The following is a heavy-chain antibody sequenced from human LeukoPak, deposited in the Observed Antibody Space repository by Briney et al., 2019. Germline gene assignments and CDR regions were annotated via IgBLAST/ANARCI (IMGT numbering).Heavy chain of an antibody. D-gene: IGHD3-22*01. V-gene: IGHV1-46*01. CDR3: ARDYHSEPGGTVFDI. CDR2: INPSAVST. CDR1: GYTFTSCY. Sequence: ASVKVSCKASGYTFTSCYMHWVRQAPGQGLEWMGIINPSAVSTSYAQKFQGRVTMTRDTSTSTVYMELSSLRSEDTAVYYCARDYHSEPGGTVFDIGGKGTRVTVSS. J-gene: IGHJ3*02.